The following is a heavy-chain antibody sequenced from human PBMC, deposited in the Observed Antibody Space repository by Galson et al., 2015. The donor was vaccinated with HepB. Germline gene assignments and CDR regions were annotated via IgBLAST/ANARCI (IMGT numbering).Heavy chain of an antibody. J-gene: IGHJ4*02. V-gene: IGHV3-11*06. CDR2: ISTSSDYT. D-gene: IGHD2-21*01. CDR1: GFRFSDYY. Sequence: SLRLSCAASGFRFSDYYMAWIRQAPGKGLERISYISTSSDYTNYADSVKGRFTISRDNAQNSLFLQMNTLRVEDTAVYYCARDLRPHCGTRCYLTFDYWGQGILVTVSS. CDR3: ARDLRPHCGTRCYLTFDY.